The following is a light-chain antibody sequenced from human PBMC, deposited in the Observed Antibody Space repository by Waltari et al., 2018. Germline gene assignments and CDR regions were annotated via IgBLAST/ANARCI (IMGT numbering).Light chain of an antibody. Sequence: QSVLTQPPSASGTPGQRVTIPCSGGRSTIGSNTVNWYQQPPGTAPKLLIYNTHQRPSGVPDQFSGSKSGTSASLAISGLQSDDEADYYCASWDDSLRIVLFGGGTKLTVL. CDR2: NTH. J-gene: IGLJ2*01. CDR1: RSTIGSNT. CDR3: ASWDDSLRIVL. V-gene: IGLV1-44*01.